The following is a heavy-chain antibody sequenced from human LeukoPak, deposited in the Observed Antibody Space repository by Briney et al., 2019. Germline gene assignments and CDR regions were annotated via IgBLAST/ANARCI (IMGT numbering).Heavy chain of an antibody. CDR1: GFTFSSYE. V-gene: IGHV3-48*03. J-gene: IGHJ4*02. CDR2: ISSSGSTI. CDR3: ARPRYSSETNFDY. Sequence: GGSLRLSCAASGFTFSSYEMNRVRQAPGKGLEWVSYISSSGSTIYYADSVKGRFTISRDNAKNPLYLQMNSLRAEDTAVYYCARPRYSSETNFDYWGQGTLVTVSS. D-gene: IGHD6-19*01.